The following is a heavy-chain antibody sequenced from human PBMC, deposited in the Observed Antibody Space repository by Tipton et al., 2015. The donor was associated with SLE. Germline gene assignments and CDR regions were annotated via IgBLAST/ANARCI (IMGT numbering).Heavy chain of an antibody. CDR1: GGSISSSRYY. D-gene: IGHD6-6*01. J-gene: IGHJ4*02. V-gene: IGHV4-39*07. CDR2: IYYSGST. CDR3: AREGRREQLALDY. Sequence: TLSLTCTVSGGSISSSRYYWGWIRQPPGKGLEWIGSIYYSGSTYYNPSLKSRVTIPVDTSKNQFSLKLGSVTAADTAVYYCAREGRREQLALDYWGQGTLVTVSS.